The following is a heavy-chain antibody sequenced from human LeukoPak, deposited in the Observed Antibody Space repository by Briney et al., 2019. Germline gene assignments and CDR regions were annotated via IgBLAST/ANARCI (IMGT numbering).Heavy chain of an antibody. Sequence: GGSLRLSCAASGFTFSSYSMHWVRQAPGKGLEWVAVIWYDGSNKYYADSVKGRFTISRDNSKNTLYLQMNSLRAEDTAVYYCVGVAPYGDYEDYWGQGTLVTVSS. V-gene: IGHV3-33*01. CDR1: GFTFSSYS. J-gene: IGHJ4*02. D-gene: IGHD4-17*01. CDR3: VGVAPYGDYEDY. CDR2: IWYDGSNK.